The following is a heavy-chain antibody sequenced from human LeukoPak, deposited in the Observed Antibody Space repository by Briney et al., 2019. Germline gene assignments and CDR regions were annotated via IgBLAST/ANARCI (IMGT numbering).Heavy chain of an antibody. J-gene: IGHJ4*02. CDR3: AKTHGYFDQ. CDR2: ISGSGETT. Sequence: GRSLRLSCAASGFTFSSYGMAWLRQTPAKGLEWVSAISGSGETTYYSDFVKGRFTISRDNSKNTLFLQMNSLRVEDAAMYYCAKTHGYFDQWGQGTLVAVSS. D-gene: IGHD3-22*01. CDR1: GFTFSSYG. V-gene: IGHV3-23*01.